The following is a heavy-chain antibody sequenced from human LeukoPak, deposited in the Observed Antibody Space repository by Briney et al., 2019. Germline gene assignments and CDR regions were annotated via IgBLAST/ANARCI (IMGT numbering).Heavy chain of an antibody. CDR2: TYQRSKWSS. D-gene: IGHD6-13*01. J-gene: IGHJ4*02. CDR3: ARGRASAFDY. CDR1: GDILSSSGDA. Sequence: PSQTLSLTCVISGDILSSSGDAWNWIRQSPSGRLEWLGRTYQRSKWSSDYALPVRSRITVDPDTSKNQFSLQLYSVTPEDTAVYYCARGRASAFDYWDQGTLVTVSS. V-gene: IGHV6-1*01.